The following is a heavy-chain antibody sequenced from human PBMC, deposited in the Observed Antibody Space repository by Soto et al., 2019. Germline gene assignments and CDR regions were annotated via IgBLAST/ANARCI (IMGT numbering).Heavy chain of an antibody. CDR1: GYTFSTYG. CDR3: ARDRQLAAAGTFFDY. V-gene: IGHV1-18*01. Sequence: QVQLVQPGAEVRQPGASVKVSCKASGYTFSTYGISWVRHSPGQGLEWMGRIRGYNGDTNYAQKVKGRLTMTTDKSTRTAYMELRSLRSDDTAVYYCARDRQLAAAGTFFDYWGPGTLVTVSS. J-gene: IGHJ4*02. D-gene: IGHD6-13*01. CDR2: IRGYNGDT.